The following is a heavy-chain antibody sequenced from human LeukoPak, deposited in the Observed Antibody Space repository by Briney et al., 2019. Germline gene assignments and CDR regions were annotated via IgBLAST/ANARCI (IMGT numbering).Heavy chain of an antibody. Sequence: GRSLRLSCAASGFTFSSYAMHWVRQAPGKGLEWVAVISYDGSNKYYADSVKGRFTISRDNSKNTLYLQMNSLRAEDTAVYYCARGLAYCGGDCYLDAFDIWGQGTMVTVSS. V-gene: IGHV3-30-3*01. CDR3: ARGLAYCGGDCYLDAFDI. CDR1: GFTFSSYA. J-gene: IGHJ3*02. D-gene: IGHD2-21*02. CDR2: ISYDGSNK.